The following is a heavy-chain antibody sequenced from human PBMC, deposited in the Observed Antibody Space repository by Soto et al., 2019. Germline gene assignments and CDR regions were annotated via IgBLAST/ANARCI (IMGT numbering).Heavy chain of an antibody. CDR3: AGGVAMVRGLNYYYYGMDV. D-gene: IGHD3-10*01. J-gene: IGHJ6*02. CDR2: IIPIFGTA. CDR1: GGTLSSYA. Sequence: SVKVSFKASGGTLSSYAISWVRQAPGQGLEWMGGIIPIFGTANYAQKFQGRVTITADESTSTAYMELSSLRSEDTAMYYCAGGVAMVRGLNYYYYGMDVWGQGTTVTVSS. V-gene: IGHV1-69*13.